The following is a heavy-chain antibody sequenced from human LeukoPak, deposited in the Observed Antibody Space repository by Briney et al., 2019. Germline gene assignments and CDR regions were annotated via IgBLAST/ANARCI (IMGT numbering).Heavy chain of an antibody. D-gene: IGHD3-22*01. J-gene: IGHJ4*02. Sequence: GASVKVSCKASGGTFSSYAISRVRQAPGQGLEWMGGIIPIFGTANYAQKFQGRVTITADKSTSTAYMELSSLRSEDTAVYYCARHYYYDSSGYYFFDYWGQGTLVTVSS. CDR2: IIPIFGTA. CDR1: GGTFSSYA. V-gene: IGHV1-69*06. CDR3: ARHYYYDSSGYYFFDY.